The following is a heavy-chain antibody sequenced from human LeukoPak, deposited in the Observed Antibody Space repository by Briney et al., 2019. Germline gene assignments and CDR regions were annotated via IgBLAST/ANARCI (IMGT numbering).Heavy chain of an antibody. D-gene: IGHD5-24*01. Sequence: EASVTVSCKASGYTFTGYYMHWVRQAPGQGLEWMGWINPNSGGTNYAQKFQGWVTMTRDTSISTAYMELSRLRSDDTAVYYCARDRRVRRDGYNYYYYCGMDVWGQGTTVTVSS. CDR1: GYTFTGYY. J-gene: IGHJ6*02. CDR2: INPNSGGT. CDR3: ARDRRVRRDGYNYYYYCGMDV. V-gene: IGHV1-2*04.